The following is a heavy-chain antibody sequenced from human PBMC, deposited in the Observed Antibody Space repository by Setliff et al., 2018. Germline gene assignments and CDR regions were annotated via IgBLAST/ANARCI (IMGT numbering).Heavy chain of an antibody. J-gene: IGHJ3*02. CDR1: GGSISSSSYY. Sequence: PSETLSLTCTVSGGSISSSSYYWGWIRQPPGKGLEWIGSIHYSGSTYCNPSLKSRVTISIDTSKNQFSLKLSSVTAADTAVYYCARGGDSGSYFLANHDAFDIWGQGTMVTVSS. CDR3: ARGGDSGSYFLANHDAFDI. D-gene: IGHD1-26*01. V-gene: IGHV4-39*07. CDR2: IHYSGST.